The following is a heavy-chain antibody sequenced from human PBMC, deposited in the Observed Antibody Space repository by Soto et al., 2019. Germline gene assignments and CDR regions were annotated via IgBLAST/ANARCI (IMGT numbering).Heavy chain of an antibody. CDR3: AREGYQLLDFDY. V-gene: IGHV4-61*01. J-gene: IGHJ4*02. CDR2: IYYSGST. Sequence: QVQLQESGPGLVKPSETLSLTCTVSGGSVSSGSYYWSWIRQPPGKGLEWIGYIYYSGSTNYNPSLKSRVTISVDTSKNQFSLKLSSVTAADTAVYYCAREGYQLLDFDYWGQGTLVTVSS. CDR1: GGSVSSGSYY. D-gene: IGHD2-2*01.